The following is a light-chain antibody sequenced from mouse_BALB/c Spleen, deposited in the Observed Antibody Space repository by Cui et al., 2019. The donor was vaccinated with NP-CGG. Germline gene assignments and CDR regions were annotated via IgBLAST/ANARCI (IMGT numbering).Light chain of an antibody. CDR1: TGAVPTSNY. Sequence: QAVGTQESALTTSPGETVTLTCRSSTGAVPTSNYANWVQEKPDHLFTGLIGGTNNRAPGVPARFSGSLIGNKAALTITGAQTEDEAIYFCALWYSNHWVFSGGTRLTVL. V-gene: IGLV1*01. CDR3: ALWYSNHWV. CDR2: GTN. J-gene: IGLJ1*01.